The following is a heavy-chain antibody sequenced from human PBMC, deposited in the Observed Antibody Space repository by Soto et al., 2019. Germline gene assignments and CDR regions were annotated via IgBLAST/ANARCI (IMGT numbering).Heavy chain of an antibody. CDR2: LNIAGTI. CDR3: ARDRGEYTSSWFWYFSH. CDR1: GASISSFN. D-gene: IGHD6-13*01. V-gene: IGHV4-4*07. J-gene: IGHJ2*01. Sequence: SETLSLTCSVSGASISSFNWNWVRQPAGKGPEWVGRLNIAGTINYNPSLKSRITMSMDTSKNQISLHLRSVTAADTAIYYCARDRGEYTSSWFWYFSHWGHGALVTVSS.